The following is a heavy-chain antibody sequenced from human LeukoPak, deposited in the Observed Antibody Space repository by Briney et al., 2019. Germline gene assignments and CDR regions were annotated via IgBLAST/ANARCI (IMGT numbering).Heavy chain of an antibody. Sequence: SETLSLTCTVSGGSISSYYWSWIRQPPGKGLEWIGYIHYSGSTYYNPSLKSRVTISVDTSKNQFSLKLSSVTAADTAAYYCARRGGIIRGVASYYYMDVWGKGTTVTISS. V-gene: IGHV4-59*08. D-gene: IGHD3-10*01. CDR3: ARRGGIIRGVASYYYMDV. J-gene: IGHJ6*03. CDR1: GGSISSYY. CDR2: IHYSGST.